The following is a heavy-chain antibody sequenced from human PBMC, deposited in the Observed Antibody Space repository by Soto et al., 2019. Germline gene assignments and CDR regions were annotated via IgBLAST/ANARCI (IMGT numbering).Heavy chain of an antibody. J-gene: IGHJ3*02. D-gene: IGHD6-13*01. CDR1: GYTFTSYG. CDR2: ISAYNGNT. V-gene: IGHV1-18*01. CDR3: ARDRGDIAAAPADDAFDI. Sequence: ASVKVSCKASGYTFTSYGISWVRQAPGQGLEWMGWISAYNGNTNYAQKLQGRVTMTTDTSTSTAYMELRSLRSDDTAVYYCARDRGDIAAAPADDAFDIWAQGTMVTVSS.